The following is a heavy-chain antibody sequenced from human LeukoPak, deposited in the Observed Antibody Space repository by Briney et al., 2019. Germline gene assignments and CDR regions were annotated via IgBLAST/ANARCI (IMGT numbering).Heavy chain of an antibody. V-gene: IGHV3-21*01. Sequence: GGSLRLSCAPDAFTFSSYSTSSVRQARGKGLEWVSSISSSSSYIYYADSVKGRFTISRDNAKNSLYLQMNSLRAEDTAVYYCARDDYSNPLSYWGQGTLVTVSS. D-gene: IGHD4-11*01. CDR2: ISSSSSYI. CDR3: ARDDYSNPLSY. J-gene: IGHJ4*02. CDR1: AFTFSSYS.